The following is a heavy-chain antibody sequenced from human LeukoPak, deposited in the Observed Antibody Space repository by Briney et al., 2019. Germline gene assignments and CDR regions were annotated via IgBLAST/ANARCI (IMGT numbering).Heavy chain of an antibody. CDR3: ARGYSGYDYYYYYYYMDV. V-gene: IGHV1-2*02. D-gene: IGHD5-12*01. J-gene: IGHJ6*03. CDR1: GYTFTGYY. Sequence: ASVKVSCKASGYTFTGYYMHWVRQAPGQGLEWMGWINPNSGGTNYAQKFQGRVTMTRNTSISTAYMELSSLRSEDTAVYYCARGYSGYDYYYYYYYMDVWGKGTTVTISS. CDR2: INPNSGGT.